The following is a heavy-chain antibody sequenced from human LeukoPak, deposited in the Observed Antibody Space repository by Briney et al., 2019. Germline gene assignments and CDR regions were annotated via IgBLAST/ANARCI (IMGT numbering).Heavy chain of an antibody. J-gene: IGHJ4*02. V-gene: IGHV4-39*01. CDR1: GCINSSNRYN. CDR3: AGREICSSPSCFVDY. D-gene: IGHD2-2*01. CDR2: IYYSGST. Sequence: PSETLSLTCAASGCINSSNRYNWGRIRQPPGQGLEWIGSIYYSGSTYYNPSLKSRVTISVDTTKTQFSLKLSSVTAADTAVYYFAGREICSSPSCFVDYWGQGTLVTVSS.